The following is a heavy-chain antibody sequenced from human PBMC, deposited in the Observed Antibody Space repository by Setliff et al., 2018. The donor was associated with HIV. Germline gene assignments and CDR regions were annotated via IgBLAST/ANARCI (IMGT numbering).Heavy chain of an antibody. CDR1: EYSFSNYW. CDR3: ARRLYSSEAFDP. D-gene: IGHD6-25*01. CDR2: IYPGDSDT. J-gene: IGHJ5*02. V-gene: IGHV5-51*01. Sequence: PGESLKISCKGSEYSFSNYWIAWVRQVPGKGLEWMGIIYPGDSDTRYSPSFQGQVTMSADKSINTAYLQWSSLKASDTAMYYCARRLYSSEAFDPWGQGTLVTVSS.